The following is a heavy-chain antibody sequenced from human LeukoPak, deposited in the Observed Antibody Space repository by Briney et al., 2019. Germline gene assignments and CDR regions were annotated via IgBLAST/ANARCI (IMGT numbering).Heavy chain of an antibody. CDR1: GGSFSGYY. J-gene: IGHJ4*02. CDR2: INHSGSS. CDR3: ARGKGIARGPYYYDSSGCYYFDY. Sequence: PSETLSLTCAVYGGSFSGYYWSWIRQPPGKGLEWIGEINHSGSSNYNPSLKGRVTISVDTSKNQFSLKLSSVTAADTAVYYCARGKGIARGPYYYDSSGCYYFDYSGQGTLVTVPS. V-gene: IGHV4-34*01. D-gene: IGHD3-22*01.